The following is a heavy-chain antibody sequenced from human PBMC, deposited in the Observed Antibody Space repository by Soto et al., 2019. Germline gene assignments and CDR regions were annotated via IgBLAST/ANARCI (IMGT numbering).Heavy chain of an antibody. Sequence: QAQLQQWGTGLLKPSETLSLTCAVYGGSLSGNYWGWIRQPPGKGLEWIGETHHSGSTAYNPSLKSRVTISVDSSRNQFSLKLISVTAADTAVYYCAGTTAAIHVNYWSQGTLVTVSS. CDR3: AGTTAAIHVNY. V-gene: IGHV4-34*01. D-gene: IGHD2-21*02. CDR2: THHSGST. J-gene: IGHJ4*02. CDR1: GGSLSGNY.